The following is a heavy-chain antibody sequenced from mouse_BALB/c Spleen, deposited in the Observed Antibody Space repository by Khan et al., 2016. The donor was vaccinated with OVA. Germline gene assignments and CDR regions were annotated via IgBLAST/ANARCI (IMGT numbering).Heavy chain of an antibody. J-gene: IGHJ3*01. CDR2: INPYTGNP. D-gene: IGHD6-2*01. CDR1: GYTFTNYG. CDR3: ARPPYLSDSLPH. Sequence: QIQLVQSGPELKKPGESVKISCKASGYTFTNYGMNWVKQSPGKALKWMGWINPYTGNPTYADDFKGRFAFSLETSASTAYLQINNLKNEDTATYFYARPPYLSDSLPHWGQGTLVTVSA. V-gene: IGHV9-3-1*01.